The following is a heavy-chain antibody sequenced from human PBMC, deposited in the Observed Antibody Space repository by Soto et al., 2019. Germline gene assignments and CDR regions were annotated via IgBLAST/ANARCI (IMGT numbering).Heavy chain of an antibody. D-gene: IGHD3-10*01. Sequence: QVQLQESGPGLVKPSQTLSLTCTVSGGSISSGGYYWSWIRQHPGKGLEWIGYIYYSGSTYYNPSLKSRVTLTVDTSKNQFSLKLRSVTAADTAVYYCAGATMVRGDTYSCDPWGQGTLVTVSS. CDR1: GGSISSGGYY. V-gene: IGHV4-31*03. CDR2: IYYSGST. CDR3: AGATMVRGDTYSCDP. J-gene: IGHJ5*02.